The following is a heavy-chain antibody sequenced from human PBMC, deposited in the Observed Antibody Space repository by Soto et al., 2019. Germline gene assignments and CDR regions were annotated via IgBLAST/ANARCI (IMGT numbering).Heavy chain of an antibody. CDR1: GYSFTSYW. CDR3: ARRGNHPNWLDP. J-gene: IGHJ5*02. CDR2: IYPADSDA. Sequence: PGESLKISCTGSGYSFTSYWIAWVRQRPGKGLEWMGIIYPADSDARYSPSFQGQVTFSADKSINTAYLQWSSLKASDTAMYYCARRGNHPNWLDPWGQGTLVTVSS. D-gene: IGHD3-16*01. V-gene: IGHV5-51*01.